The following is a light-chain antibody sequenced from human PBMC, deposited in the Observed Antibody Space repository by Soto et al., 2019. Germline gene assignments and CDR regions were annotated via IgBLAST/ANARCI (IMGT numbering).Light chain of an antibody. CDR2: DAS. J-gene: IGKJ1*01. Sequence: VLTQSPAILSLSPGERATLSCGASQTVRRNFLAWYQKRPGLAHRLLIYDASGRATGIPDRFSGSGSGTQCTLTLSRLEHEDLAVYYCRHDGTPPWTFGHGNPVESK. CDR1: QTVRRNF. V-gene: IGKV3D-20*01. CDR3: RHDGTPPWT.